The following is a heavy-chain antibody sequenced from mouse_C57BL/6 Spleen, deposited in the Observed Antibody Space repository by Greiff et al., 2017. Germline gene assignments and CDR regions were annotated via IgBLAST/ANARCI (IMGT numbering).Heavy chain of an antibody. D-gene: IGHD2-10*01. Sequence: QVQLQQPGAELVMPGASVKLSCKASGYTFTSYWMHWVKQRPGQGLEWIGEIDPSDSYTNYTQKFKGKSTLTVDKSSSTAYMQLSSLTSEDSAVYYCARGAYRYAMDYWGQGTSVTVSS. CDR3: ARGAYRYAMDY. CDR1: GYTFTSYW. V-gene: IGHV1-69*01. CDR2: IDPSDSYT. J-gene: IGHJ4*01.